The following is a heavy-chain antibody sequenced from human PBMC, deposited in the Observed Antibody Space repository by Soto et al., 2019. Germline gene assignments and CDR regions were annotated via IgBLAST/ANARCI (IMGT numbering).Heavy chain of an antibody. V-gene: IGHV1-8*01. Sequence: ASVKVSCKASGYTFTSYDINWVRQATGQGLEWMGWMNPNSGNTGYAQKFQGRVTMTRNTSISTAYMELSSLRSEDTAVYFFARGSSVARYGSGSYDAFDIWGQGTMVTVSS. D-gene: IGHD3-10*01. CDR1: GYTFTSYD. J-gene: IGHJ3*02. CDR2: MNPNSGNT. CDR3: ARGSSVARYGSGSYDAFDI.